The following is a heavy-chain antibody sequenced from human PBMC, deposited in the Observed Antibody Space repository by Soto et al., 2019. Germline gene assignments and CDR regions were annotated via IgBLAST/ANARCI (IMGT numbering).Heavy chain of an antibody. CDR2: IKQDGSEK. CDR1: GFTFSTYW. CDR3: VRDWSTFWGMDV. Sequence: GGSLRLSCAASGFTFSTYWMNWVRQAPGKGLEWVANIKQDGSEKYYVDSVKGRFAISRDNAKDSLLLQMNNLRAEDTAVYYCVRDWSTFWGMDVWGQGTTVTVS. J-gene: IGHJ6*02. V-gene: IGHV3-7*01.